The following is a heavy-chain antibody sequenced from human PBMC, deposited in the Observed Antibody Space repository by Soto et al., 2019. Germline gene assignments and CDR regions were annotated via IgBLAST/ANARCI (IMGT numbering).Heavy chain of an antibody. J-gene: IGHJ5*02. CDR1: GASISSSHY. V-gene: IGHV4-4*02. Sequence: PSETLSLTCTVSGASISSSHYWTWVRQTPGKGLEWIGEIYHTGNTNYNPSLKSRVTLSLDKSKNQFSLQLTSVTAADTAIYYCARDSVLAYYSRHRNPYWFDPWGQGTLVTVSS. CDR3: ARDSVLAYYSRHRNPYWFDP. CDR2: IYHTGNT. D-gene: IGHD3-10*01.